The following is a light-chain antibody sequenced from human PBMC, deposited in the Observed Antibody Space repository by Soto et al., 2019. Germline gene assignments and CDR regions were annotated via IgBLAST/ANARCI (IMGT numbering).Light chain of an antibody. CDR2: GAS. Sequence: EIELTQSPGTLSLSPGERATLSCRASQSVRSSYLAWYQQKPGQAPRLLIYGASSRATGIPDRFSGSGSGTDFTLTISRLEPEDFAVDYCQQYGSTTSTLGQGTQLEIK. V-gene: IGKV3-20*01. CDR3: QQYGSTTST. CDR1: QSVRSSY. J-gene: IGKJ2*02.